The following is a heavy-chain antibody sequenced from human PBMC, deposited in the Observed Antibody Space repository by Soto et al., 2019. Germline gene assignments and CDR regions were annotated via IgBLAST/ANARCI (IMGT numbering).Heavy chain of an antibody. CDR3: AKRSPYSSGWYSPIFDY. V-gene: IGHV3-23*01. Sequence: GGSLRLSCAASGFSFSDYAMSWVRQAPGKGLEWVPVISESGGSTHYADSVRGRFTVSRDNSKNSLSLRMSSLRDEDTAVYFCAKRSPYSSGWYSPIFDYWGQGALVTVSS. CDR2: ISESGGST. CDR1: GFSFSDYA. D-gene: IGHD6-13*01. J-gene: IGHJ4*02.